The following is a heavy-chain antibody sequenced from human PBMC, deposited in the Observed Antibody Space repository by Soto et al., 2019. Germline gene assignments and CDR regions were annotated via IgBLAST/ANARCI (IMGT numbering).Heavy chain of an antibody. J-gene: IGHJ4*02. V-gene: IGHV1-69*13. CDR3: ARGPITLDSSGYFVDY. Sequence: SVKVSCKASGYTFTSYGISWVRQAPGQGLEWMGGIIPIFGTANYAQKFQGRVTITADESTSTAYMELSSLRSEDTAVYYCARGPITLDSSGYFVDYWGQGTLVTVSS. CDR2: IIPIFGTA. CDR1: GYTFTSYG. D-gene: IGHD3-22*01.